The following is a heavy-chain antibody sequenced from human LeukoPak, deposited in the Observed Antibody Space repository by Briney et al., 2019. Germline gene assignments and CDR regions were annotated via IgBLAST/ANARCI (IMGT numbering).Heavy chain of an antibody. Sequence: SETLSLTCTVSGGSISSYYWSWIRQPPGKGLEWIGYIYYSGSTNYNPSLKSRVTISVDTSKNQFSLKLSSVTAADTAVYYCARDLVYQFGDGRDYYMDVWGKGTTVTISS. CDR1: GGSISSYY. J-gene: IGHJ6*03. D-gene: IGHD3-10*01. CDR3: ARDLVYQFGDGRDYYMDV. V-gene: IGHV4-59*12. CDR2: IYYSGST.